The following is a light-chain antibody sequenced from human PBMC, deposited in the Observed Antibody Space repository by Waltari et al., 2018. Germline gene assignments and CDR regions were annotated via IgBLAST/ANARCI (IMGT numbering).Light chain of an antibody. Sequence: DIQMTQSPSTLSASVGDRVTITCRASQSISNWLAWYQQKPGKAPKLLIYKASTLESGVPSRFSGSGSGTEFTLTISSLQPDDFATYYYQQYNSYSLLTFGGGTKVVIK. CDR2: KAS. CDR3: QQYNSYSLLT. J-gene: IGKJ4*01. CDR1: QSISNW. V-gene: IGKV1-5*03.